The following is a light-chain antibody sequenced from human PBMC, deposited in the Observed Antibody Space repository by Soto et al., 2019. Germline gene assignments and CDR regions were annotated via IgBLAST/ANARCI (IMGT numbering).Light chain of an antibody. J-gene: IGKJ5*01. CDR2: GAS. CDR3: QQYTNWPPDT. CDR1: QSVGDY. Sequence: EIVMTQSPATLSVSPGDTATLSCRASQSVGDYLAWYQQKPGQAPRLLIYGASTRATGVPARFSGRGSGTEFTLTISSLQSEDFAVYYCQQYTNWPPDTFGQGTRLEIK. V-gene: IGKV3-15*01.